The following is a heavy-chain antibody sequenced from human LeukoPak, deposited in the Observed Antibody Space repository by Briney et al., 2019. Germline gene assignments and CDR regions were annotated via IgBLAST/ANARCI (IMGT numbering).Heavy chain of an antibody. Sequence: SETLSLTCTVSGGSISSYYRSWIRQPPGKGLEWIGYIYYSGSTNYNPSLKSRVTISVDTSKNQFSLKLSSVTAADTAVYYCAGEKRGAARTTWGQGTLVTVSS. CDR2: IYYSGST. D-gene: IGHD6-6*01. CDR1: GGSISSYY. CDR3: AGEKRGAARTT. J-gene: IGHJ5*02. V-gene: IGHV4-59*01.